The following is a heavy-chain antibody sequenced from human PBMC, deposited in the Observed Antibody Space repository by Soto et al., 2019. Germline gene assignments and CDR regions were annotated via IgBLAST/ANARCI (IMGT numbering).Heavy chain of an antibody. J-gene: IGHJ5*02. D-gene: IGHD1-26*01. Sequence: GGSLRLSCAASGFTFSSYWMSWVRQAPGKGLEWVANIKQDGSEKYYVDSVKGRFAISRDNAKNSLYPQMNSLRAEDTAVYYCAGDRGDWFDPWGQGTLVTVSS. CDR2: IKQDGSEK. CDR1: GFTFSSYW. CDR3: AGDRGDWFDP. V-gene: IGHV3-7*01.